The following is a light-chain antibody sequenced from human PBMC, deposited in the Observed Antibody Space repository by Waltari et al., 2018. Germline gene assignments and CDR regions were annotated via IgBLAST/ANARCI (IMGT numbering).Light chain of an antibody. Sequence: QSALTQPASVSGSPGQSINISCTGTSRDVGGYNFVSWYQQHPGKAPKLMIFEVNNRPSGVSNRFSGSKSGNTASLTISGLQIEDEADYYCSSYTGSNPLEVFGGGTKLTVL. V-gene: IGLV2-14*01. CDR2: EVN. CDR1: SRDVGGYNF. CDR3: SSYTGSNPLEV. J-gene: IGLJ3*02.